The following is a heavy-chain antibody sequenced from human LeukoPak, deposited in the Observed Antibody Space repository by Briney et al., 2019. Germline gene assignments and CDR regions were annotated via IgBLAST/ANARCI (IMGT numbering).Heavy chain of an antibody. CDR3: ASTTGQLAKNWFDP. Sequence: SETLSLTCTVSGGSISSGSYYWGWIRQPPGKGLEWIGSIYYSGSTYYNPSLKSRVTISVDTSKNQFSLKLSSVTAADTAVYYCASTTGQLAKNWFDPWGQGTLVTVSS. CDR2: IYYSGST. V-gene: IGHV4-39*07. D-gene: IGHD6-13*01. CDR1: GGSISSGSYY. J-gene: IGHJ5*02.